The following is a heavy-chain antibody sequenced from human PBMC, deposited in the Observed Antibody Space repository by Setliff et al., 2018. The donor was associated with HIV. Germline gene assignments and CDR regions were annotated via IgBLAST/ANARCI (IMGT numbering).Heavy chain of an antibody. J-gene: IGHJ6*03. CDR3: AREIRAGNYPPYNYYFYMDV. V-gene: IGHV3-21*01. D-gene: IGHD4-4*01. CDR1: GFIFSKYS. Sequence: GGSLRLSCAASGFIFSKYSLSWVRQPPGKGLEWVSSLSGSSSYWKYADSVKGRFTISRDNAKNSLYLQMSSLRAEDTAVYYCAREIRAGNYPPYNYYFYMDVWGKGTTVTVSS. CDR2: LSGSSSYW.